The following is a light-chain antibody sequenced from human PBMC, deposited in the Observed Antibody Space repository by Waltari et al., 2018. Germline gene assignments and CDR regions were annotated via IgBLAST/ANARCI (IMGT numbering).Light chain of an antibody. V-gene: IGKV3-15*01. CDR2: GAS. CDR1: QSVYRY. J-gene: IGKJ2*03. CDR3: YQYSNWPPYS. Sequence: TQSPATLSVSPGERVTLSCRASQSVYRYLAWYQQKPGQAPRLLIYGASTRSSGIPDRFSGSGSGTEFTLNISGLQSEDFAVYYCYQYSNWPPYSFGQGTMLEIK.